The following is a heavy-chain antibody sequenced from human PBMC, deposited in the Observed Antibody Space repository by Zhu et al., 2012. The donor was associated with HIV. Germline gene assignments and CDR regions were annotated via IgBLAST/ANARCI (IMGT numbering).Heavy chain of an antibody. J-gene: IGHJ5*02. CDR1: GASVTSGDNY. V-gene: IGHV4-30-4*08. CDR2: ICFSGST. CDR3: ARLGYFGSGTYWFDP. D-gene: IGHD3-10*01. Sequence: QVQLQESGPRLVKPSQTLSLSCAVSGASVTSGDNYWSWIRQPPGEGLEWIGHICFSGSTYYNASLKSRATISADKSNNHFSLSLTSVAAADTAVYFCARLGYFGSGTYWFDPWGPEFWSPSPQ.